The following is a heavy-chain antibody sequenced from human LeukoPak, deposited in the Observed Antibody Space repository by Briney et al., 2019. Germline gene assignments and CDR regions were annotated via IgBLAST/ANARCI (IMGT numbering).Heavy chain of an antibody. V-gene: IGHV3-74*01. J-gene: IGHJ6*03. CDR3: ARDPYNGYYGDDYYYYMDV. Sequence: GGSLRLSCAASGFTFSSYWMHWVRQAPGKGLVWVSRINSDGSSTSYADSVKGRFTISRDNAKNSLSLQMNSLRAEDTAVYYCARDPYNGYYGDDYYYYMDVWGKGTTVTISS. D-gene: IGHD4-17*01. CDR2: INSDGSST. CDR1: GFTFSSYW.